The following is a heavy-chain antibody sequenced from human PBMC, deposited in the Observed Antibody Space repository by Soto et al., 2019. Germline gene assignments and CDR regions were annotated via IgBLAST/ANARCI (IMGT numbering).Heavy chain of an antibody. CDR3: ASNGVEDYYYGMDV. J-gene: IGHJ6*02. CDR1: GFTFSDYY. V-gene: IGHV3-11*03. D-gene: IGHD2-15*01. Sequence: PGGSLRLSCAASGFTFSDYYMSWIRQAPGKGLEWVSYISSSSSYTNYADSVKGRFTISRDNAKNSLYLQMNSLRAEDTAVYYCASNGVEDYYYGMDVWGQGTTVTVSS. CDR2: ISSSSSYT.